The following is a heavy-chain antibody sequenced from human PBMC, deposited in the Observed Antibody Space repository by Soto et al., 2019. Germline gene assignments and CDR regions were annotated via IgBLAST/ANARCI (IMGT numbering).Heavy chain of an antibody. D-gene: IGHD6-19*01. V-gene: IGHV1-69*06. CDR1: GGTFSSYA. CDR2: IIPIFGTA. J-gene: IGHJ4*02. CDR3: ATQDGIAVAGDFDY. Sequence: SVKVSCKASGGTFSSYAISWVRQAPGQGLEWMGGIIPIFGTANYAQKFQGRVTITADKSTSTAYMELSSLRSEDTAVYYCATQDGIAVAGDFDYWGQGTLVTVSS.